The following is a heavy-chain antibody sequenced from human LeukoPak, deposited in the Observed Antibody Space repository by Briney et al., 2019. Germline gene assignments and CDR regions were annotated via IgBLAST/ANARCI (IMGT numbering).Heavy chain of an antibody. Sequence: GASVKVSCKGSGYTFTDYYLHWVRQAPGQGLEWVGYINPCDGGTSSPPNFRGRVTMTTDASSSTVYMELSRLTSDDTAIYYCAREGNGLLSKDLDYWGQGTLVTVSS. CDR1: GYTFTDYY. CDR2: INPCDGGT. J-gene: IGHJ4*02. V-gene: IGHV1-2*02. D-gene: IGHD2-15*01. CDR3: AREGNGLLSKDLDY.